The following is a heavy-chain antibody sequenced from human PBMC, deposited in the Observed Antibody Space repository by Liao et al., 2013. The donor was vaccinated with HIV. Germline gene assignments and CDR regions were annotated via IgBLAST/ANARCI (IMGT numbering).Heavy chain of an antibody. J-gene: IGHJ3*02. V-gene: IGHV4-34*01. D-gene: IGHD1-26*01. Sequence: QVQLQQWGAGLLKPSETLSLTCAVYGGSFSGYYWSWIRQPPGKGLEWIGEINHSGSTNYNPSLKSRVTISVDTSKNQFSLKLSSVTAADTAVYYCARVRSPPRYHSGXYLRRAAFDIWGQGTMVTVSS. CDR3: ARVRSPPRYHSGXYLRRAAFDI. CDR2: INHSGST. CDR1: GGSFSGYY.